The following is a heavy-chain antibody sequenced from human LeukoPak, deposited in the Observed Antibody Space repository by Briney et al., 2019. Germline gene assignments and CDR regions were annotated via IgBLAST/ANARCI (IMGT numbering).Heavy chain of an antibody. Sequence: VASVKVSCKASGYTFTSYGISWVRQAPRQGLEWMGWISPYNGDTNYAQKLQGRVTLTTDTSTSTAYMELRSLTSDDTAVYYCARMPYDSSGYYKHWSQGTLVTVSS. CDR1: GYTFTSYG. CDR2: ISPYNGDT. D-gene: IGHD3-22*01. J-gene: IGHJ1*01. V-gene: IGHV1-18*01. CDR3: ARMPYDSSGYYKH.